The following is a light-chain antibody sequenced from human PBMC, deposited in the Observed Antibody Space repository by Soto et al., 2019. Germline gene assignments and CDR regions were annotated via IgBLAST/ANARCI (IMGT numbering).Light chain of an antibody. V-gene: IGKV1-5*01. CDR3: QQYNSYPVT. Sequence: DIQMTQSPSTLSAAVGDRVTITCRASQSISSWLAWYQQQPGKAPKLLIYDASSLESGVPSRFSGSGSGTEFSLTISSLQPDDFATYYCQQYNSYPVTFGQGTMVEIK. CDR2: DAS. J-gene: IGKJ1*01. CDR1: QSISSW.